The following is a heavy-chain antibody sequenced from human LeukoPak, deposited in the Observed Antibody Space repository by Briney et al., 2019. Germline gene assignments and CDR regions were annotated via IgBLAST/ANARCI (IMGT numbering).Heavy chain of an antibody. J-gene: IGHJ4*02. CDR3: ARGRGVPYYYDSSGYYPADY. CDR2: IYYSGST. Sequence: SETLSLTCTVSGGSISSGGYYWSWIRQHPGKGLEWIGYIYYSGSTYYNPSLKSRVTISVDTSKNQFSLKLSSVTAADTAVYYCARGRGVPYYYDSSGYYPADYWGQGTLVTVSS. V-gene: IGHV4-30-4*08. CDR1: GGSISSGGYY. D-gene: IGHD3-22*01.